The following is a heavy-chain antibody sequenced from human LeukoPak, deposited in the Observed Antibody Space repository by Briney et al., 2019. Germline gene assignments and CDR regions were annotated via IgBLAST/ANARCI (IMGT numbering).Heavy chain of an antibody. CDR2: IRYDGSNK. Sequence: GGSLRLSCAASGFTFSSYGMHWVRQAPGKGLEWVAFIRYDGSNKYYADSVKGRFTISRDNSKNTLFLQMNSLRAEDTAVYYCAKDSGVGMATTFSILDIWGQGTMVTVSS. D-gene: IGHD5-24*01. V-gene: IGHV3-30*02. CDR3: AKDSGVGMATTFSILDI. CDR1: GFTFSSYG. J-gene: IGHJ3*02.